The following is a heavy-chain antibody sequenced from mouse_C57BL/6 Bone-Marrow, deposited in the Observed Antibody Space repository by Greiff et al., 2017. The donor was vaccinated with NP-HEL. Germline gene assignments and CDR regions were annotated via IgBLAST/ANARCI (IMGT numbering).Heavy chain of an antibody. CDR1: GYSFTGYY. D-gene: IGHD2-4*01. CDR3: ARVDYGYAMDY. CDR2: INPSTGGT. Sequence: EVKLVESGPELVKPGASVKISCKASGYSFTGYYMNWVKQSPEKSLEWIGEINPSTGGTTYNQKFKAKATLTVDKSSSTAYMQLKSLTSEDSAVYYCARVDYGYAMDYWGQGTSVTVSS. V-gene: IGHV1-42*01. J-gene: IGHJ4*01.